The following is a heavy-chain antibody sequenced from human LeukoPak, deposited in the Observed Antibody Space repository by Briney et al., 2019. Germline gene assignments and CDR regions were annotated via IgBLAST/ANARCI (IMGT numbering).Heavy chain of an antibody. J-gene: IGHJ5*02. CDR2: INPDNGGT. D-gene: IGHD2-2*01. V-gene: IGHV1-2*02. CDR3: TREARVGNWFDP. CDR1: GYTFTDYY. Sequence: ASVKVSCRASGYTFTDYYIHWVRQAPGQGLEWMGWINPDNGGTNYAQKFQGRVTMTRDTSIRTVYMDLSRLRSDDTAVFYCTREARVGNWFDPWGQGTQVSVSS.